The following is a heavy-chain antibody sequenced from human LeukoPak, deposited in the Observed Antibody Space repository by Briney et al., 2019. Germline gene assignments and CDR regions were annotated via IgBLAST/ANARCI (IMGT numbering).Heavy chain of an antibody. J-gene: IGHJ5*02. CDR2: INPDNGGT. D-gene: IGHD2-2*01. V-gene: IGHV1-2*02. CDR3: TREARVGNWFDP. CDR1: GYTFTDYY. Sequence: ASVKVSCRASGYTFTDYYIHWVRQAPGQGLEWMGWINPDNGGTNYAQKFQGRVTMTRDTSIRTVYMDLSRLRSDDTAVFYCTREARVGNWFDPWGQGTQVSVSS.